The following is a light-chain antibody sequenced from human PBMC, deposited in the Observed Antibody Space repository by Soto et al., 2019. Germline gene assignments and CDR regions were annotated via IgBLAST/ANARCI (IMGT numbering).Light chain of an antibody. CDR3: QSYDSSLSASI. CDR2: ANT. J-gene: IGLJ2*01. CDR1: SSNIRAGYD. Sequence: QSALTQPPSVSGAPGQRITISCTGSSSNIRAGYDVHWYQQLPGTAPKLLIYANTNRPSGVPGRFSGSKSGASASLAITGLQAEDEAVYYCQSYDSSLSASIFGGGTKLTVL. V-gene: IGLV1-40*01.